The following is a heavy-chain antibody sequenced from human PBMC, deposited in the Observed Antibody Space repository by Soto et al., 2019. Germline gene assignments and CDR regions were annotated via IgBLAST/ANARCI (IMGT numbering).Heavy chain of an antibody. Sequence: PGGSLRLSCAASGFTFSSYGMHWVRQAPGKGLEWVAVISYDGSNKYYADSVKGRFTISRDNSKNTLYLQMNSLRAEDTAVYYCAKGRTFNWNDEGMTYGMDVWGQGTTVTVSS. CDR2: ISYDGSNK. CDR1: GFTFSSYG. J-gene: IGHJ6*02. D-gene: IGHD1-20*01. CDR3: AKGRTFNWNDEGMTYGMDV. V-gene: IGHV3-30*18.